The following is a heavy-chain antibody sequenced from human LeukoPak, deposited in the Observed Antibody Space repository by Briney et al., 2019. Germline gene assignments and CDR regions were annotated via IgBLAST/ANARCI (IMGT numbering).Heavy chain of an antibody. D-gene: IGHD2-2*01. J-gene: IGHJ5*02. Sequence: ASVKVSCKASGYTFTGYYMHWVRQAPGQGLEWMGWINPNSGGTNYAQKFQGRVTMTRDTSISTAYVELSRLRSDDTAVYYCARDPIQVVVPAAIGWFDPWGQGTLVTVSS. CDR3: ARDPIQVVVPAAIGWFDP. CDR1: GYTFTGYY. CDR2: INPNSGGT. V-gene: IGHV1-2*02.